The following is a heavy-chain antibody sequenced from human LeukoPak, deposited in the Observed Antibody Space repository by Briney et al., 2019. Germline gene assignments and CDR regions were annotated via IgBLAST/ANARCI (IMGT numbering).Heavy chain of an antibody. V-gene: IGHV4-59*08. CDR3: AKCRRMVDAFDI. D-gene: IGHD2-8*01. J-gene: IGHJ3*02. Sequence: SETLSLTCTVSGGSISSYSWSWIRQPPGKGLEWIGYIYYSGSTNYNPSLKSRVTISVDTSKNQFSLKLSSVTAADTAVYYCAKCRRMVDAFDIWGQGTMVTVSS. CDR2: IYYSGST. CDR1: GGSISSYS.